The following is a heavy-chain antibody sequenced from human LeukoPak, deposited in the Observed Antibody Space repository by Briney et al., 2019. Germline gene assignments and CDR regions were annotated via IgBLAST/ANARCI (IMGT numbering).Heavy chain of an antibody. J-gene: IGHJ4*02. CDR2: VFHSGGT. D-gene: IGHD6-13*01. V-gene: IGHV4-4*02. CDR3: ARHPSSSWPPFDY. CDR1: GGVISSGHW. Sequence: SETLSLTCTVSGGVISSGHWWSWARQSPGKGLEWIGEVFHSGGTNYNPSLESRVTIPVDTSKNPFSLKLSSVTAADTAVYYCARHPSSSWPPFDYWGQGTLVTVSS.